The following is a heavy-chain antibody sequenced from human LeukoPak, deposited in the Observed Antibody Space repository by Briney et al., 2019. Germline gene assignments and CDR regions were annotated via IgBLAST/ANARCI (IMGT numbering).Heavy chain of an antibody. V-gene: IGHV3-7*05. D-gene: IGHD2-2*02. Sequence: GGSLRLSCVASGFTFNNYWMSWVRQAPGKGLEWVASIKQDGSDKYYVDSVRGRFTISRDNAKNSLYLQMSSLRAGDTAVYYCARGYMTADYWGQGSLGTVSS. CDR2: IKQDGSDK. CDR1: GFTFNNYW. J-gene: IGHJ4*02. CDR3: ARGYMTADY.